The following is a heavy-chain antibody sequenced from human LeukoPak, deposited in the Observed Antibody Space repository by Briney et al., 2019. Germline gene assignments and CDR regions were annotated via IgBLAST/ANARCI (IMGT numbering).Heavy chain of an antibody. Sequence: GGSLRLSCAASGFTFSSYAMHWVRQAPGKGLEWVAVISYDGSNKYYADSVKGRFTISRDNSKNTLYLQMNSLRAEDTAVYYCARSGRCSGYVSDPDNWFDPWGQGTLVTVSS. CDR3: ARSGRCSGYVSDPDNWFDP. CDR2: ISYDGSNK. CDR1: GFTFSSYA. D-gene: IGHD3-3*01. V-gene: IGHV3-30-3*01. J-gene: IGHJ5*02.